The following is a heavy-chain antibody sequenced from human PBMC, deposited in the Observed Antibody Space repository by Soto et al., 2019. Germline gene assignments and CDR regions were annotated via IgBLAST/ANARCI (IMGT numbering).Heavy chain of an antibody. CDR2: INPNSGGT. CDR3: ARSLPPSDSSSWYLVYYYYGMDV. D-gene: IGHD6-13*01. J-gene: IGHJ6*02. V-gene: IGHV1-2*02. Sequence: GASVKVSCKASGYTFTGYYMHWVRQAPGQGLEWMGWINPNSGGTNYAQKFQGRVTMTRDTSISTAYMELSRLRSDDTAVYYCARSLPPSDSSSWYLVYYYYGMDVWGQGTTVTVS. CDR1: GYTFTGYY.